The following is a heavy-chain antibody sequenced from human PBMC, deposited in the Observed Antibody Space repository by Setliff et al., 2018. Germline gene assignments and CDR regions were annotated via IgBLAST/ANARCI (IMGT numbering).Heavy chain of an antibody. CDR2: IYYSGST. CDR1: GGSISSSSYY. Sequence: SETLSLTCTVSGGSISSSSYYWGWIRQPPGKGLEWIGSIYYSGSTYYNPSLKSRVTISVDTSKNQFSLKLSSVTAADTAVYYCARADSSGSRMFSLDYWGQGTLVTVSS. D-gene: IGHD6-19*01. CDR3: ARADSSGSRMFSLDY. V-gene: IGHV4-39*07. J-gene: IGHJ4*02.